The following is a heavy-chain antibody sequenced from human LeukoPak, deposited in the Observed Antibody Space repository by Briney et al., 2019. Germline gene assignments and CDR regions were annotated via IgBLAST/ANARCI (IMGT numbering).Heavy chain of an antibody. CDR2: IVVGSGNT. Sequence: ASVKVSCKASGFTFTSSAMQWVRQARGQRLEWIGWIVVGSGNTNYAQKFQERVTITRDMSTSTLYMELISLRSDDTAVYFCARQHSSGCYGFYLDSWGQGTLVTVSS. J-gene: IGHJ4*02. CDR3: ARQHSSGCYGFYLDS. D-gene: IGHD6-25*01. V-gene: IGHV1-58*02. CDR1: GFTFTSSA.